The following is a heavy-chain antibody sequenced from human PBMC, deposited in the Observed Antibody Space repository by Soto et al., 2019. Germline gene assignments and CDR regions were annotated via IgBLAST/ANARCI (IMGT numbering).Heavy chain of an antibody. CDR3: ASSRGSPVTLDY. CDR2: IYHSGTT. V-gene: IGHV4-30-2*01. Sequence: QLQLQESGSGLVKPSQTLSLTCAVSGGSISSGGYSWSWIRQPPGKGLEWIGYIYHSGTTYYNPSLKSRSTIPVDMSKNQFSLKLSSVTAADTAVYYCASSRGSPVTLDYWGQGTLVTVSS. D-gene: IGHD1-26*01. CDR1: GGSISSGGYS. J-gene: IGHJ4*02.